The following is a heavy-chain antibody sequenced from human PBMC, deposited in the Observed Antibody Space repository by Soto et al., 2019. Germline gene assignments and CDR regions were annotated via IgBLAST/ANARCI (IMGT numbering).Heavy chain of an antibody. CDR1: GFIFSTYS. V-gene: IGHV3-21*02. Sequence: EVQLVESGGGLVKPGGSLRLSCAASGFIFSTYSMNWVRQAPGKGLEWVSSISSSGFISYADSVKGRFTISRDNARNSLYLQMNSLRAEDTALYYCVRAMGSSSSKDDYWGQGTLVTVSS. CDR3: VRAMGSSSSKDDY. D-gene: IGHD6-6*01. CDR2: ISSSGFI. J-gene: IGHJ4*02.